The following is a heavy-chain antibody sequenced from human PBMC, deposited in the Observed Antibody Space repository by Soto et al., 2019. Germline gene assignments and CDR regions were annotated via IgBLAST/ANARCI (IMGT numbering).Heavy chain of an antibody. D-gene: IGHD2-2*01. J-gene: IGHJ4*02. CDR3: ARSTGDSSFGFDY. Sequence: SETLSLTCTVSGGSISSRGSMSGRSFYWGWMRQPPGKGLEWIASISYSDGSFYNSSLKSRLTISVDTSKNQFSLSLSSVTAADTAVYYCARSTGDSSFGFDYWGQGTLVTVSS. V-gene: IGHV4-39*01. CDR1: GGSISSRGSMSGRSFY. CDR2: ISYSDGS.